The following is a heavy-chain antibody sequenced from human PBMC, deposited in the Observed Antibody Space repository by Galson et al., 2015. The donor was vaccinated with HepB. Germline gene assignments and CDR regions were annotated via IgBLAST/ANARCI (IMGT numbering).Heavy chain of an antibody. V-gene: IGHV3-7*01. CDR3: ARRAVPAAMGYYMDV. D-gene: IGHD2-2*01. J-gene: IGHJ6*03. CDR2: IKQDGSEK. Sequence: SLRLSCAASGFTFSSYWMSWVRQAPGKGLEWVANIKQDGSEKYYVDSVKGRFTISRDNAKNSLYLQTNSLRAEDTAVYYCARRAVPAAMGYYMDVWGKGTTVTVSS. CDR1: GFTFSSYW.